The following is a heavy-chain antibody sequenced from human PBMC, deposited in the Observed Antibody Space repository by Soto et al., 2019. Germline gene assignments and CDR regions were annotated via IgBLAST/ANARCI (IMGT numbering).Heavy chain of an antibody. V-gene: IGHV3-9*01. J-gene: IGHJ3*01. CDR1: GFTFEAYS. CDR3: TKRRSARPGFDAFDL. Sequence: GGSLRLSCXASGFTFEAYSLHWVRQLPGKGLEWVAGISGDSGSSGYADSVRGRLTVSRDNAKNSLFLQMSSLSPEDTALYYCTKRRSARPGFDAFDLWGQGTMVTVSS. CDR2: ISGDSGSS.